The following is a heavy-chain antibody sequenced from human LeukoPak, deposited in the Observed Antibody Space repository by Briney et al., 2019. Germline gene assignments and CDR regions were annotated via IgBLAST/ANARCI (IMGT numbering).Heavy chain of an antibody. CDR3: AKAYGYCSGGTCYSGAEY. V-gene: IGHV3-23*01. Sequence: GGSLRLSCAASGFTFSSYAMTWVRQAPGKGLEWVSAISGSGGSTNYADSVKGRFTISRDNSKNTLDLQMNSLRAEDTAIYYCAKAYGYCSGGTCYSGAEYWGQGTLVTVSS. D-gene: IGHD2-15*01. CDR2: ISGSGGST. CDR1: GFTFSSYA. J-gene: IGHJ4*02.